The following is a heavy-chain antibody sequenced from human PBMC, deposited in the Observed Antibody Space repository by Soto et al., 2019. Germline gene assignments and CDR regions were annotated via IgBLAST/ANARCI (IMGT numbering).Heavy chain of an antibody. Sequence: GGSLRLSCAASGFTFGSTWMHWVRQVPGKGLEWVSHINNDGSTTTYADSVKGRFTTSRDNAKNTVHLQMNSLGAEDTAVYYCTTDGSYAQHVWGHGITVTVSS. J-gene: IGHJ6*02. CDR3: TTDGSYAQHV. CDR2: INNDGSTT. CDR1: GFTFGSTW. D-gene: IGHD3-16*01. V-gene: IGHV3-74*01.